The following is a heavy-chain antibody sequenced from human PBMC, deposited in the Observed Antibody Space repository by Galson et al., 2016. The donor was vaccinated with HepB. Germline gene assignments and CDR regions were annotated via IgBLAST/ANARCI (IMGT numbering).Heavy chain of an antibody. CDR3: ARSTEVERGLWFFDL. J-gene: IGHJ2*01. D-gene: IGHD1-26*01. CDR2: TFPDDSDT. Sequence: QSGAEVKKPGESLQISCQGDGYNFANFWIAWVRQMPGKGLEWMGITFPDDSDTRYSPSFQGQVTISADKSISTAYLSWRTLKPSDTAMYYCARSTEVERGLWFFDLWGRGTLVTVSS. V-gene: IGHV5-51*01. CDR1: GYNFANFW.